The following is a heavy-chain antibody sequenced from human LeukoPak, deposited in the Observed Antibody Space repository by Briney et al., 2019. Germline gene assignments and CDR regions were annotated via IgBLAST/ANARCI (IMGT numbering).Heavy chain of an antibody. CDR2: IYHSGST. V-gene: IGHV4-38-2*02. CDR3: ARDPLDDSLDH. D-gene: IGHD2-21*02. CDR1: GYSISSGYY. J-gene: IGHJ4*02. Sequence: SETLSLTCTVSGYSISSGYYWGWIRQPPGKGLEWIGSIYHSGSTYYNPSLKSRVTISVDTSKNQFSLKLSSVTAADTAVYYCARDPLDDSLDHWGQGTLVTVSS.